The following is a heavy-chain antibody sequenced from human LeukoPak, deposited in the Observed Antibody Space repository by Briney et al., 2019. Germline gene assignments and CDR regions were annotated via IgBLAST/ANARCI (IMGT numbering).Heavy chain of an antibody. V-gene: IGHV4-39*01. CDR2: IHYSGST. CDR1: GGSVTSASHY. J-gene: IGHJ4*02. Sequence: SETLSLTCTVSGGSVTSASHYWAWLRQPPGKGLEWIGRIHYSGSTYYSPSLKSRLTISGDTYKSQFSLKLTFVTAADTAVYYCTRHHDYGDKIDYWGQGTLVTVSS. CDR3: TRHHDYGDKIDY. D-gene: IGHD4-23*01.